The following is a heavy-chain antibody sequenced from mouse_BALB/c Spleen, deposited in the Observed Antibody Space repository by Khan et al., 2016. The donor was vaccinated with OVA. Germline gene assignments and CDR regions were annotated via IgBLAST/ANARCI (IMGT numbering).Heavy chain of an antibody. J-gene: IGHJ3*01. CDR3: ARDGYSPWFAY. CDR2: IDPENGNT. Sequence: VQLKQSGAELVRPGALVKLSCKASGFNIKDYYMHWVKQRPEQGLVWIGRIDPENGNTIYDPKFHGKASITSDTSSNTAYLQLSSLTSEDTAVYYCARDGYSPWFAYWGQGTLVTVSA. CDR1: GFNIKDYY. D-gene: IGHD2-3*01. V-gene: IGHV14-1*02.